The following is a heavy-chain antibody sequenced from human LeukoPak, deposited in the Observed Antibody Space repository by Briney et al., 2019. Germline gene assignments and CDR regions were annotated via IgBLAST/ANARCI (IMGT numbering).Heavy chain of an antibody. CDR1: GFTFSSYA. CDR3: ARDRAVVVAALYYYYYGMDV. CDR2: ISYDGSNK. Sequence: GRSLRLSCAASGFTFSSYAMHWVRRAPGKGLEWVAVISYDGSNKYYADSVKGRFTISRDNSKNTLYLQMNSLRAEDTAVYYCARDRAVVVAALYYYYYGMDVWGKGTTVTVSS. J-gene: IGHJ6*04. D-gene: IGHD2-15*01. V-gene: IGHV3-30*04.